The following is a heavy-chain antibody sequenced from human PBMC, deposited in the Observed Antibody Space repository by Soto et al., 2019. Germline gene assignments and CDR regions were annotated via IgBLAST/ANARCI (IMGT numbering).Heavy chain of an antibody. J-gene: IGHJ4*02. CDR3: TRHAGRGYSGYALLDY. CDR2: IYYSGST. V-gene: IGHV4-39*01. CDR1: GGSISSSSYY. Sequence: SETLSLTCTVSGGSISSSSYYWGWIRQPPGKGLEWIGSIYYSGSTYYNPSLESRATISVDTSKNQFSLKLSSVTAADTAVYYCTRHAGRGYSGYALLDYWGQGTLVTVSS. D-gene: IGHD5-12*01.